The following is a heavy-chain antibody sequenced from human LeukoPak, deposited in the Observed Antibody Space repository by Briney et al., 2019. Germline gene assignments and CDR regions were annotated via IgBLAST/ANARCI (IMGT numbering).Heavy chain of an antibody. CDR2: ISWNSGSV. J-gene: IGHJ5*02. Sequence: PGGSLRLSCAASGFTLDDYAMHWVRQAPGKGLEWVSGISWNSGSVGYADSVKGRFTISRDNAKNSLYLQMNSLRAEDTALYYCARGIAAAGPPSGFDPWGQGTLVTVSS. V-gene: IGHV3-9*01. CDR1: GFTLDDYA. D-gene: IGHD6-13*01. CDR3: ARGIAAAGPPSGFDP.